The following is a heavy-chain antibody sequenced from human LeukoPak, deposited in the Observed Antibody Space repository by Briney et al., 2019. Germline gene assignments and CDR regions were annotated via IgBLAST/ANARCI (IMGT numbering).Heavy chain of an antibody. CDR2: IKSETDGGTT. Sequence: GGSLRLSCAASGFTFSNVRMSWVRQAPGKGLEWVGRIKSETDGGTTDYAAPVKGRFTISRDDSKSTLYLQLNSLKTEDTALYYCTTDIVRYSANYYDHWGQGTLVTVSS. J-gene: IGHJ4*02. D-gene: IGHD1-26*01. CDR1: GFTFSNVR. V-gene: IGHV3-15*01. CDR3: TTDIVRYSANYYDH.